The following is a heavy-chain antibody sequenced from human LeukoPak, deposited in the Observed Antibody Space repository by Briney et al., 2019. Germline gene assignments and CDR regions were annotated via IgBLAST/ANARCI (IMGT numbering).Heavy chain of an antibody. CDR1: GGSISSGSYF. CDR2: IYTSGST. Sequence: PSQTLSLTCTASGGSISSGSYFWSWIRQPAGKGLEWIGHIYTSGSTNYSPFLKSRVTISLDTSKNQFSLKLSSVTAADTAVYYCATNEGYWGQGTLVTVSS. J-gene: IGHJ4*02. V-gene: IGHV4-61*09. CDR3: ATNEGY.